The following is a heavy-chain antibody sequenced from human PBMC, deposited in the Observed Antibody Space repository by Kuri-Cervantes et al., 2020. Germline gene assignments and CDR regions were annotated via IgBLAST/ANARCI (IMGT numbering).Heavy chain of an antibody. Sequence: SETLSLTCTVSGGSISSSSYYWGWIRQPPGKGLEWIGEISHGGSTSYNPSLKSRVTISTDTSKNQFSLQLSSVTAADTAVYYCARGPGAPSGIAARPKYFNYWGQGTLVTVSS. CDR1: GGSISSSSYY. D-gene: IGHD6-6*01. J-gene: IGHJ4*02. CDR2: ISHGGST. CDR3: ARGPGAPSGIAARPKYFNY. V-gene: IGHV4-39*07.